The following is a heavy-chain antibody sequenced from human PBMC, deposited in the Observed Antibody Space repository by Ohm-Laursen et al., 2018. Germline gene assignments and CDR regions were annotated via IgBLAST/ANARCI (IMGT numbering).Heavy chain of an antibody. D-gene: IGHD3-22*01. V-gene: IGHV4-31*02. CDR2: IYYTGSM. CDR3: ARQSPSRNYYDDSGYYGPFDF. Sequence: TLSLTCTVSGDSIRSGNYYWSWIRQHPGKGLEWIGYIYYTGSMYHNPSLKSRVTTSVDMTKNLISLNLRSVTAADTAVYYCARQSPSRNYYDDSGYYGPFDFWGQGTLVTVSS. J-gene: IGHJ4*02. CDR1: GDSIRSGNYY.